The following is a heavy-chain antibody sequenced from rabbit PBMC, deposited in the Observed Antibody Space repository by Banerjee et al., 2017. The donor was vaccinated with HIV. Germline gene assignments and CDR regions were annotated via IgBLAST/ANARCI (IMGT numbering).Heavy chain of an antibody. CDR3: ARDAAGREDFNL. J-gene: IGHJ4*01. D-gene: IGHD4-2*01. V-gene: IGHV1S45*01. Sequence: QEQLVESRGGLVKPGGSLKHSCTASRFPFSSSYYMCWVRQAPGKGLEWIACIDTNYGDTDYANWAKGRFTISKTSSTTVTLQMTSLTAADTATYFCARDAAGREDFNLWGQGTLVTVS. CDR1: RFPFSSSYY. CDR2: IDTNYGDT.